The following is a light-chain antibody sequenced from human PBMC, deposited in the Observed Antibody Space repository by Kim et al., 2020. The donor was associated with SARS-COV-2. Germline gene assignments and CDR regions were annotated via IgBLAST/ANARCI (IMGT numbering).Light chain of an antibody. CDR1: SGSFASNY. CDR3: QSYDSSNHWV. Sequence: KTVTISCTRSSGSFASNYVQWYQQRPGSSPTTVIYEDNRRPSGVPDRFSGSIDSSSNSASLTISGLQTEDEADYYCQSYDSSNHWVFGGGTKLTVL. V-gene: IGLV6-57*01. CDR2: EDN. J-gene: IGLJ3*02.